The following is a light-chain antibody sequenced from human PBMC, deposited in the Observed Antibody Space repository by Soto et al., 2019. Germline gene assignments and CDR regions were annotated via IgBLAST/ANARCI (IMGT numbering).Light chain of an antibody. CDR3: LQYYNFSWT. Sequence: IQMTQSPSSLSASVGDRVTISCRASQDIRNTLAWYQQKPGEAPKLLIFAASNLQSGVPSRFSGSGSVTDFTLAITGLQPEDFATYYCLQYYNFSWTFGQGTKVDIK. V-gene: IGKV1-6*01. J-gene: IGKJ1*01. CDR1: QDIRNT. CDR2: AAS.